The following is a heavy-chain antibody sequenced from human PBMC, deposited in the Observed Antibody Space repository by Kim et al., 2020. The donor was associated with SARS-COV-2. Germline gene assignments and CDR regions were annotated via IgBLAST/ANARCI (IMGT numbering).Heavy chain of an antibody. CDR1: GYTFTSYY. D-gene: IGHD3-10*01. Sequence: ASVKVSCKASGYTFTSYYMHWVRQAPGQGLEWMGIINPSGGSTSYAQKFQGSVTMTRDTSTSTVYMELSSLRSEDTAVYYCARGGDGSGSYYNIPSIYYYYYGMDVWGQGTTVTVSS. CDR2: INPSGGST. J-gene: IGHJ6*02. CDR3: ARGGDGSGSYYNIPSIYYYYYGMDV. V-gene: IGHV1-46*01.